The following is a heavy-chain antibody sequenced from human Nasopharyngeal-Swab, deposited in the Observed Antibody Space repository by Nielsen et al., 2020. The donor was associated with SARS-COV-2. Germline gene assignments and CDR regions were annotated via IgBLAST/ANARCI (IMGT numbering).Heavy chain of an antibody. J-gene: IGHJ4*02. CDR1: GGSFSGYY. D-gene: IGHD3-3*01. V-gene: IGHV4-31*11. CDR3: ARGGLIFGVVNKPFDY. CDR2: IYYSGST. Sequence: SETLSLTCAVYGGSFSGYYWSWIRQHPGKGLEWIGYIYYSGSTYYNPSLKSRVTISVDTSKNQFSLKLSSVTAADTAVYYCARGGLIFGVVNKPFDYWGQGTLVTVSS.